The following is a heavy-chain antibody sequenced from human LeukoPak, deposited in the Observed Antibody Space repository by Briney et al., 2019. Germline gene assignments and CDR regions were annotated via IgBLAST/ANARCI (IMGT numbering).Heavy chain of an antibody. J-gene: IGHJ4*02. CDR1: GFTVSSNY. V-gene: IGHV3-66*04. Sequence: TGGSLRLSCAVSGFTVSSNYLTWVRQAPGKGLEWVSITYSSGSTNYADSVKGRFTISRDNSKNTLYLQMDSLRAEDTAVYYCARRGYGDYAPFDYWGQGTLVTVSS. CDR3: ARRGYGDYAPFDY. CDR2: TYSSGST. D-gene: IGHD4-17*01.